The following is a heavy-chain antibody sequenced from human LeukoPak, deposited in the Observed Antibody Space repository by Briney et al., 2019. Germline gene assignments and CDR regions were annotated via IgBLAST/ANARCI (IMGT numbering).Heavy chain of an antibody. V-gene: IGHV4-39*01. D-gene: IGHD3-10*01. Sequence: SETLPLTCTVSGGSISSSSYYWGWIRQPPGTGLEWIGSIYYSGSTYYNPSLKSRVTISVDTSKNQFSLKLSSVTAADTAVYYCARKRGWFGELLSEYYFDYWGQGTLVTVSS. J-gene: IGHJ4*02. CDR1: GGSISSSSYY. CDR3: ARKRGWFGELLSEYYFDY. CDR2: IYYSGST.